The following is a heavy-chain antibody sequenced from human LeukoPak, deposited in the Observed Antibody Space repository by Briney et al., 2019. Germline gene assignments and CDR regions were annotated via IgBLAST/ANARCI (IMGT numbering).Heavy chain of an antibody. CDR2: IYIRGST. D-gene: IGHD1-26*01. J-gene: IGHJ4*02. Sequence: SETLSPTCTVSGGSTSIYYGKWIRQPAERGLEWIGSIYIRGSTNYNPSLKSRVTISGDTSKNQFSLKLSSVTAADTAVYYCTRDRELGFWGQGTLVTVSS. CDR3: TRDRELGF. V-gene: IGHV4-59*01. CDR1: GGSTSIYY.